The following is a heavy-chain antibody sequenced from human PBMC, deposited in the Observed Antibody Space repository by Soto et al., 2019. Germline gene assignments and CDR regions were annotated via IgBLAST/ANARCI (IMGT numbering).Heavy chain of an antibody. V-gene: IGHV3-23*01. Sequence: GGSLRLSCAASGFTSNSFVMSWVRQTPGKGLEWVSAISAASDSTYYADSVEGRFTTSRDNSKNTLYLQMNSLRAEDTAVYHCVKGSGNSRPYYFDYWGHGTLVTVSS. CDR3: VKGSGNSRPYYFDY. CDR1: GFTSNSFV. J-gene: IGHJ4*01. CDR2: ISAASDST. D-gene: IGHD6-13*01.